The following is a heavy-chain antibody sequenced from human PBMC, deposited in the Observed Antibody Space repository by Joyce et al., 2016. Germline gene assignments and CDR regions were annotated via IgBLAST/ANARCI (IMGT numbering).Heavy chain of an antibody. CDR2: ISSSISYI. CDR1: GFTYSTYK. D-gene: IGHD3-10*01. J-gene: IGHJ3*02. V-gene: IGHV3-21*01. CDR3: ARGSFGSDAFDI. Sequence: EVQLVESGGGLVKPGGSLRLSCAASGFTYSTYKMTWVRQAPGKGLDWVSAISSSISYIDYADSVKGRFTVSRDNAKNSLYLQMNSLRAEDTAVYYCARGSFGSDAFDIWGQGTMVTVSS.